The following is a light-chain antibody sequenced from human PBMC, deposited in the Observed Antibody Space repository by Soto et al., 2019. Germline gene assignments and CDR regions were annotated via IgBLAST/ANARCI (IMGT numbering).Light chain of an antibody. V-gene: IGLV2-23*02. Sequence: QSALTQPASGSGSPGQSITISCTGTSSDVGSYNLVSWYQQHPGKAPKLMIYEVSKRPSGVSNRFSGSKSGNTASLTISGIQAEDEADYYCCSYAGSSTYVFGTGTKVTVL. CDR3: CSYAGSSTYV. CDR2: EVS. CDR1: SSDVGSYNL. J-gene: IGLJ1*01.